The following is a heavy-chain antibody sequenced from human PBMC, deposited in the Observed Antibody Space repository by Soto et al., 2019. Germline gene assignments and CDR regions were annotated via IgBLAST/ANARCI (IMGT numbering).Heavy chain of an antibody. V-gene: IGHV3-21*01. CDR3: ARDFGTITTFGWQYGMDV. CDR1: GFSLSNYS. CDR2: ISRSGSNI. J-gene: IGHJ6*02. Sequence: GGTLRLSCAASGFSLSNYSMNGVRQAPGKGLEWVASISRSGSNIYYADSVKGRFTISRDNAKNSLYLQMTSLRAEDTAVYYCARDFGTITTFGWQYGMDVWGQGTTVTVSS. D-gene: IGHD3-3*01.